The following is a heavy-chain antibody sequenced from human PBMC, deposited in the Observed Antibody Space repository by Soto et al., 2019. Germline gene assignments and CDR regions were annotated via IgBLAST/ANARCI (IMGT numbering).Heavy chain of an antibody. J-gene: IGHJ4*02. CDR2: IKSKTDGGTT. D-gene: IGHD3-16*01. CDR1: GFTFSNAW. CDR3: TARYDYIWGSVDY. Sequence: GGSLRLSCAASGFTFSNAWMSWVRQAPGKGLEWVGRIKSKTDGGTTDYAAPVKGRFTISRDDSKNTLYLQMNSLKTEDTAVYYCTARYDYIWGSVDYWGQGTLVTVSS. V-gene: IGHV3-15*01.